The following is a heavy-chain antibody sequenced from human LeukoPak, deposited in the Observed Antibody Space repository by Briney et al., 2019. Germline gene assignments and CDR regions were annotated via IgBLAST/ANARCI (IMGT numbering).Heavy chain of an antibody. CDR3: ASSVYYYGSGSFDY. CDR2: INHSGST. Sequence: SETLSLTCAVYGGSFSGYYWSWLRQPPGKGLEWIGEINHSGSTNYNPSLKSRVTISVDTSKNQFSLKLSSVTAADTAVYYCASSVYYYGSGSFDYWGQGTLVTVSS. J-gene: IGHJ4*02. D-gene: IGHD3-10*01. V-gene: IGHV4-34*01. CDR1: GGSFSGYY.